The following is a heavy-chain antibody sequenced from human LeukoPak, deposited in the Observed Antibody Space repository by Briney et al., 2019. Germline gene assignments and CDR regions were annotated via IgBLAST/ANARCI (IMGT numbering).Heavy chain of an antibody. CDR3: ARRGVYSSSYSDAFDI. Sequence: GESLKISCKGSGYSFTRNWIGWVRQMPGKGLEWMGIIYPGVSDTRYSPSFQGQVTISADKSISTAYLQWSSLKASDTAMYYCARRGVYSSSYSDAFDIWGQGTMVRVSS. V-gene: IGHV5-51*01. J-gene: IGHJ3*02. D-gene: IGHD3-22*01. CDR2: IYPGVSDT. CDR1: GYSFTRNW.